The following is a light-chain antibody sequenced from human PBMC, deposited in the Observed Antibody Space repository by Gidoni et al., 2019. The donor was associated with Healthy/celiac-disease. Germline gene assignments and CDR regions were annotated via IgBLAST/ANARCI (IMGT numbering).Light chain of an antibody. V-gene: IGKV3-11*01. CDR1: QSVSSY. Sequence: EIVLTQSPATLSLSPGERPTLSCRASQSVSSYLAWYQQKPGQAPRLLIYDASNRATGSPARFSGSGSGTDFTLTISSLEPEDFAVYYCQQRSNWPPLITFGQGTRLEIK. CDR2: DAS. J-gene: IGKJ5*01. CDR3: QQRSNWPPLIT.